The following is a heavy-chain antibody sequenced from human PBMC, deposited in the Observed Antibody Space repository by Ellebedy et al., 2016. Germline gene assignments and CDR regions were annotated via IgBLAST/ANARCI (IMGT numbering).Heavy chain of an antibody. Sequence: SETLSLTCTVSGGSISSFYWSWIRQPPEKGLEWIGYIYYSGSTNYNPSLKSRVTISVDTSKNQFSLKLSSVTAADTAVYYCASGVVPDRSLSHYYGMDVWGQGTTVTVSS. J-gene: IGHJ6*02. V-gene: IGHV4-59*01. CDR1: GGSISSFY. D-gene: IGHD2-2*01. CDR2: IYYSGST. CDR3: ASGVVPDRSLSHYYGMDV.